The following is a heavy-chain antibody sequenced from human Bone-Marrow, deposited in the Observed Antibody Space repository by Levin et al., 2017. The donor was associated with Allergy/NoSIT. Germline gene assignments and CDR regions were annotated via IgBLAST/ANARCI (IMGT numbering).Heavy chain of an antibody. CDR1: GGSISSGDYY. J-gene: IGHJ3*02. Sequence: SQTLSLTCPVSGGSISSGDYYWSWIRQPPGTGLEWIGYIYYSGSTYYNPSLKSRVTISVNTSKNQFSLKLSSGTAADTAVYYCDRVPSDYGDAPDDASEIWGQGTMVTVSS. D-gene: IGHD4-17*01. CDR2: IYYSGST. CDR3: DRVPSDYGDAPDDASEI. V-gene: IGHV4-30-4*01.